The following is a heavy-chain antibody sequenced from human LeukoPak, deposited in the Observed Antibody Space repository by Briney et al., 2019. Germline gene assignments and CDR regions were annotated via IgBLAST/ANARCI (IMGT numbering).Heavy chain of an antibody. V-gene: IGHV1-24*01. CDR3: ATIQVGATTDYYYYGMDV. D-gene: IGHD1-26*01. Sequence: ASVKVSCKVSGYTLTELSMHWVRQAPGKGLEWMGGFGPEDGETIYAQKFQGRVTMTEDTSTDTAYMELSSLRSEDTAVYYCATIQVGATTDYYYYGMDVWGQGTTVTVSS. CDR1: GYTLTELS. CDR2: FGPEDGET. J-gene: IGHJ6*02.